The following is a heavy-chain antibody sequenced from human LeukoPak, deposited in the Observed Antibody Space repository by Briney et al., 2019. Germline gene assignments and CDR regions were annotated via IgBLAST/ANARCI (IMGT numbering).Heavy chain of an antibody. D-gene: IGHD3-3*01. CDR1: GGSITSYY. Sequence: SETLSLTRTVSGGSITSYYWSWIRQPAGKGLEWIGRIHTGGSTNYNPSLKSRVTMSVDTSKNQFSLKLTSVTATDTATYYCASSFAVAGYYHGMDVWGQGTTVTVSS. CDR3: ASSFAVAGYYHGMDV. CDR2: IHTGGST. V-gene: IGHV4-4*07. J-gene: IGHJ6*02.